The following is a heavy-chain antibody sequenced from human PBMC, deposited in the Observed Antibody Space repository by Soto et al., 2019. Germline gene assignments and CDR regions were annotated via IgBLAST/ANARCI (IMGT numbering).Heavy chain of an antibody. CDR3: ARAMRFGMYYYGMDV. CDR1: GFTFSSYA. Sequence: QVQLVESGGGVVQPGRSLRLSCAASGFTFSSYARHWVRQAPGKGLEWVAVISYDGSNKYYADSVKGRFTISRDNSKNTLYLQMNSLRAEDTAVYYCARAMRFGMYYYGMDVWGQGTTVTVSS. CDR2: ISYDGSNK. J-gene: IGHJ6*02. D-gene: IGHD3-10*01. V-gene: IGHV3-30-3*01.